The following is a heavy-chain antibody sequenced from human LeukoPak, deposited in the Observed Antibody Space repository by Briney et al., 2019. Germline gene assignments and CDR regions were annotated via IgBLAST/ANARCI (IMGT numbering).Heavy chain of an antibody. CDR2: MNPNSGNT. V-gene: IGHV1-8*01. D-gene: IGHD3-3*01. CDR3: AKANLVEDFWSGYHDAFDI. Sequence: ASVKVSCKASGYTFTSYDINWVRQATGQGLEWMGWMNPNSGNTGYAQKFQGRVTMTRNTSISTAYMELSSLRSEDTAVYYCAKANLVEDFWSGYHDAFDIWGQGTMVTVSS. CDR1: GYTFTSYD. J-gene: IGHJ3*02.